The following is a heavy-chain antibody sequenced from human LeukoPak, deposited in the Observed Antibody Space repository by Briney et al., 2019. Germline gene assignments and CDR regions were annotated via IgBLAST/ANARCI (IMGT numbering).Heavy chain of an antibody. J-gene: IGHJ4*02. CDR3: ARVIGSTSCKDCSRALDY. CDR2: IYYSGST. D-gene: IGHD2-2*01. V-gene: IGHV4-61*01. CDR1: GGSVSSGSYY. Sequence: SETLSLTCTVSGGSVSSGSYYWSWIRQPPGKGLEWIGYIYYSGSTNYNPSLKSRVTISVDTSKNQFSLKLSSVTAADTAVYYCARVIGSTSCKDCSRALDYWGQGTLVTVSS.